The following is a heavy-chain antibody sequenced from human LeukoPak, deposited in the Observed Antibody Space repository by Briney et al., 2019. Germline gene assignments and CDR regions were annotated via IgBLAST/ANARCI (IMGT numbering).Heavy chain of an antibody. Sequence: PGGSLRLSCAASGFTFSNAWMSWVRQAPGKGLEWVGRIKSTTDGGTTDYGAPVKGRFTISRDDSKNTLYLQMNSLKTEDTAVYYCTTTYYYDSSGYSLGYWGQGTLVTVSS. J-gene: IGHJ4*02. CDR1: GFTFSNAW. D-gene: IGHD3-22*01. V-gene: IGHV3-15*01. CDR2: IKSTTDGGTT. CDR3: TTTYYYDSSGYSLGY.